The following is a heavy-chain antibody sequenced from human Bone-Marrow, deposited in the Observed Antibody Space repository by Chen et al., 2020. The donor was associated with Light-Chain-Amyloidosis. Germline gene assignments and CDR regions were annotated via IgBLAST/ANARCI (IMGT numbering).Heavy chain of an antibody. CDR2: SDPDDSDA. CDR3: ARRRDGYNFDY. V-gene: IGHV5-51*01. Sequence: EVQLEQSGPEVKKPGESLKISCKGSGYTFPNYWIGWVRQMPGKGLEWMGVSDPDDSDARYSPSFEGQVTISADKSITTAYLQWRSLKASDTAMYYCARRRDGYNFDYWGQGTLVTVSS. CDR1: GYTFPNYW. D-gene: IGHD5-12*01. J-gene: IGHJ4*02.